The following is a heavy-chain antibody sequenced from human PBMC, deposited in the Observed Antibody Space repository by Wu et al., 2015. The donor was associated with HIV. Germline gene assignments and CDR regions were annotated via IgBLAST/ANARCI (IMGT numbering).Heavy chain of an antibody. J-gene: IGHJ4*02. CDR3: ARVRSYYYDSSGHYYFDY. V-gene: IGHV1-2*02. Sequence: QVQLVQSGAEVKKPGASVKVSCKASGYTFTGYYMHWVRQAPGQGLEWMGWINPNSGGTNYAQKFQGRVTMTRDTSISTAYMELSRLRSDDTAVYYCARVRSYYYDSSGHYYFDYWGQGTLVTVSS. D-gene: IGHD3-22*01. CDR1: GYTFTGYY. CDR2: INPNSGGT.